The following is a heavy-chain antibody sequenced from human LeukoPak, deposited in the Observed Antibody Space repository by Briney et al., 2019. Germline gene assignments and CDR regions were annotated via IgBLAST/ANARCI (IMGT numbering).Heavy chain of an antibody. Sequence: PSETLSLTCTVSGGSISSYYWSWIRQPPGKGLEWIGYIYYSGSTNYNPSLKSRVTISVDTSKNQFSLELSSVTAADTAVYYCARHERVTMVRGVYHYGMDVWGQGTTVTVSS. J-gene: IGHJ6*02. D-gene: IGHD3-10*01. CDR1: GGSISSYY. CDR3: ARHERVTMVRGVYHYGMDV. V-gene: IGHV4-59*08. CDR2: IYYSGST.